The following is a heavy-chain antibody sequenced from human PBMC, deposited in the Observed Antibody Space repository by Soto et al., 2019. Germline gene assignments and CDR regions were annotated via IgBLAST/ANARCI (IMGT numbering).Heavy chain of an antibody. V-gene: IGHV3-21*02. CDR3: VRDFGWYFRSGYMDV. D-gene: IGHD3-3*01. Sequence: EVQLVESGGGLVKPGGPLNPSVQASGLVLFFIRLTWVGRAPGKGLEWVSSINEDSSYIYYAHSLRGRFTISRDNAKDSLYLQMNSLRAEDTAVYYCVRDFGWYFRSGYMDVWGDGATVTVSS. CDR2: INEDSSYI. J-gene: IGHJ6*03. CDR1: GLVLFFIR.